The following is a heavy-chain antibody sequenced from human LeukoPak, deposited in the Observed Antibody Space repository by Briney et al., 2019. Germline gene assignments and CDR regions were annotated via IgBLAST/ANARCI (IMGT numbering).Heavy chain of an antibody. V-gene: IGHV4-34*01. CDR1: GGSFSGYY. Sequence: SETLSLTCAVYGGSFSGYYWSWIRQPPGKGLEWIGEINHSRSTNYNPSLKSRVTISVDTSKNQFSLKLSSVTAADTAVYYCARLKTYYYDSSGYYYPTPFFDYWGQGTLVTVSS. CDR3: ARLKTYYYDSSGYYYPTPFFDY. CDR2: INHSRST. J-gene: IGHJ4*02. D-gene: IGHD3-22*01.